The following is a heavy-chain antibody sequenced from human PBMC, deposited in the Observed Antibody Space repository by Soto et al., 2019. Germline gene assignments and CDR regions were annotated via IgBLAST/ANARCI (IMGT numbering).Heavy chain of an antibody. CDR1: GFTFSNHV. CDR2: INGGGGST. D-gene: IGHD3-3*01. V-gene: IGHV3-23*01. J-gene: IGHJ4*02. CDR3: ANVQEYYFWSGYRSYFDY. Sequence: LRLSCAASGFTFSNHVMNCVRQAPGKGLEWVSAINGGGGSTFYADSVKGRFTISRDNSKNTLYLQMHSLRADDTAVYYCANVQEYYFWSGYRSYFDYWGQGTLVTVYS.